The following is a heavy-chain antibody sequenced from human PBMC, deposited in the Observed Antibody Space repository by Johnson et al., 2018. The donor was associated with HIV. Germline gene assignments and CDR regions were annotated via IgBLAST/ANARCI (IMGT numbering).Heavy chain of an antibody. CDR1: GFTFSSYA. D-gene: IGHD5-12*01. J-gene: IGHJ4*03. CDR2: ISYDGSSK. V-gene: IGHV3-30-3*01. CDR3: ASGDDDGF. Sequence: QVQLVESGGRVVQPGRSLRLSCAASGFTFSSYAMHWVRQAPGKGLEWVAVISYDGSSKYYADSVKGRFTISRDNSRNTLYLQMNSLRPEDTAVYYCASGDDDGFWGRGTLVTVSS.